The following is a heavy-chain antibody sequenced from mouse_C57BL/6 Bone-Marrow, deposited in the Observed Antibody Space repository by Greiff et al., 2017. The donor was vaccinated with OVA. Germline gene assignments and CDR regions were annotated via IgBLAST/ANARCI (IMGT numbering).Heavy chain of an antibody. CDR3: ARRLTWFAY. CDR2: IYPGCGST. CDR1: GYTFTSYW. J-gene: IGHJ3*01. V-gene: IGHV1-55*01. Sequence: VQLQQPGAELVKPGASVKMSCKASGYTFTSYWITWVKQRPGQGLEWIGDIYPGCGSTNYNEQFTSKATLTVDTSSSTAYMQLSSLTSEDSAVYYCARRLTWFAYWGQGTLVTVSA.